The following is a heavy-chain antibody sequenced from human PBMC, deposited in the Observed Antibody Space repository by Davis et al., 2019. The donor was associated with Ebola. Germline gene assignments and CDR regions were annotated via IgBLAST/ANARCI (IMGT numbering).Heavy chain of an antibody. D-gene: IGHD3-22*01. CDR3: ARECYDSSGYYYGLPGDY. CDR1: GLTFSGYG. Sequence: GGSLRLSCAASGLTFSGYGMSWVRQAPGKGLEWVAVISYDGSNKYYADSVKGRFTISRDNSKNTLYLQMNSLSAEDTAVYYCARECYDSSGYYYGLPGDYWGQGTLVTVSS. J-gene: IGHJ4*02. CDR2: ISYDGSNK. V-gene: IGHV3-30*19.